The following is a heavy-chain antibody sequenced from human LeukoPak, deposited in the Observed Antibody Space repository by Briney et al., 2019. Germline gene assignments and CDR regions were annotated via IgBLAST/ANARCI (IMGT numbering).Heavy chain of an antibody. CDR2: IHTSVST. CDR1: GGSISSYY. Sequence: SETLSLTCTVSGGSISSYYWSWIRQPAGKGLEWIGRIHTSVSTNYSPSLKSRVTMSVDTSKNQFSLKLSSVTAADTAVYYCARGGYYYDSSGRNFDYWGQGTLVTVSS. J-gene: IGHJ4*02. D-gene: IGHD3-22*01. CDR3: ARGGYYYDSSGRNFDY. V-gene: IGHV4-4*07.